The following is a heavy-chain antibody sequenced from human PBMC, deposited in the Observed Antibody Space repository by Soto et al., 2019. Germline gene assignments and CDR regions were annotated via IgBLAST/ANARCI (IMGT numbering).Heavy chain of an antibody. CDR3: ARGGGSYSLRSDAFDI. J-gene: IGHJ3*02. CDR2: ISYDGSNK. D-gene: IGHD1-26*01. Sequence: GGSLRLSCAASGFTFSSYAMHWVRQAPGKGLEWVAVISYDGSNKYYADSVKGRFTISRDNSKNTLYLQMNSLRAEDTAVYYCARGGGSYSLRSDAFDIWGQGTMVTVSS. V-gene: IGHV3-30-3*01. CDR1: GFTFSSYA.